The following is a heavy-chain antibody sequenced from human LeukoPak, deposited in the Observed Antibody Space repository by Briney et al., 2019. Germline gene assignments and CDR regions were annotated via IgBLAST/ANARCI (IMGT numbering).Heavy chain of an antibody. D-gene: IGHD1-26*01. V-gene: IGHV3-74*01. CDR3: ARADYRGNYLVY. CDR1: GFTFSNYG. CDR2: INPDGSSK. J-gene: IGHJ4*02. Sequence: PGGSLRLSCAASGFTFSNYGMHWVRQAPGKGLVWVSRINPDGSSKTYADSVKGRFTISRDNAKDTLYLQMNSLRAEDTAVYYCARADYRGNYLVYWGQGTLVTVSS.